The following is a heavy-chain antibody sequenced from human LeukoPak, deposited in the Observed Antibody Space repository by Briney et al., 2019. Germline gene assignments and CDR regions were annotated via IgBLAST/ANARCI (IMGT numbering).Heavy chain of an antibody. D-gene: IGHD2-2*01. CDR3: ARVVVGSYCSSTSCPLYYYYYYGMDV. J-gene: IGHJ6*02. CDR1: GYTFTSYY. Sequence: ASVKVSCKASGYTFTSYYMHWVRQAPGQGLEWMGIINPSGGSTSYAQKFQGRVTMTTDTSTSTAYMELRSLRSDDTAVYYCARVVVGSYCSSTSCPLYYYYYYGMDVWGQGTTVTVSS. V-gene: IGHV1-46*01. CDR2: INPSGGST.